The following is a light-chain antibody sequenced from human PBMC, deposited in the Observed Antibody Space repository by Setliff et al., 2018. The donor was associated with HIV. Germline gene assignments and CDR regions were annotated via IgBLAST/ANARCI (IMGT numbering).Light chain of an antibody. CDR1: SSDVGGYSF. Sequence: QSVLTQPASVSGSPGQSITISCTGASSDVGGYSFVSWYQQHPGKAPKLMIYDVSYRPSGVSDRFSGSKSGNTASLTISGLQAEDGADYYCSSYTSSTPLYVFGTGTKVTVL. CDR2: DVS. J-gene: IGLJ1*01. CDR3: SSYTSSTPLYV. V-gene: IGLV2-14*03.